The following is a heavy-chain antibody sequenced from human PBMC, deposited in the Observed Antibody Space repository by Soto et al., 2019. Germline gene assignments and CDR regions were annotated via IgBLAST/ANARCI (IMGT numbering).Heavy chain of an antibody. D-gene: IGHD1-26*01. CDR2: INHSGST. V-gene: IGHV4-34*01. CDR3: AREWELLRERAFDI. Sequence: PSETLSLTCAVYGGSFSGYYWSWIRQPPGKGLEWIGEINHSGSTNYNPSLKSRVTISVDTSKNQFSLKLSSVTAADTAVYYCAREWELLRERAFDIWGQGTMVTVSS. CDR1: GGSFSGYY. J-gene: IGHJ3*02.